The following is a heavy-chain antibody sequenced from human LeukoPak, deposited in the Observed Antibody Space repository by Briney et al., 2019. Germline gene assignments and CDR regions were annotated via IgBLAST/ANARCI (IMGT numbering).Heavy chain of an antibody. Sequence: PGPCLRPAWAPSASTVAINYTASVRQAPGRGLGWVSYISSSGSTIYYADSVKGRFTISRDNAKNSLYLPMTSPRAEDTAVYYCAELGITMIGGVWGKGTTVTISS. J-gene: IGHJ6*04. V-gene: IGHV3-48*04. CDR1: ASTVAINY. CDR3: AELGITMIGGV. CDR2: ISSSGSTI. D-gene: IGHD3-10*02.